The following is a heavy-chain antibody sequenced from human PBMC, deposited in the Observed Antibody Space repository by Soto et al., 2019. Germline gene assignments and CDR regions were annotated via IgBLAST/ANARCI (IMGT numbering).Heavy chain of an antibody. J-gene: IGHJ1*01. CDR2: MSYDGNNN. CDR1: GFTFSSYA. V-gene: IGHV3-30-3*01. D-gene: IGHD3-10*01. Sequence: QVQLVESGGGVVQPGRSLRLSCAASGFTFSSYAMHWVRQAPGKGLEWVALMSYDGNNNYYADSVKGRFTSTRENYKNTVYRQMKRLRTEDTAVYYWARDIALAGSRYIQYGGQGTLVTVSS. CDR3: ARDIALAGSRYIQY.